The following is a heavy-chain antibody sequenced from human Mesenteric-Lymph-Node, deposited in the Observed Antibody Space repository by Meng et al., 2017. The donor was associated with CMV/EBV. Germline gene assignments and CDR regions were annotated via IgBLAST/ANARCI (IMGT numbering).Heavy chain of an antibody. Sequence: QVQFHQCGAVLLNPSKTLSVTCAVYGGSFSGYYWNWIRQSPEKGLEWIGEINHSGSTTYNPSFTSRIIISVDTSTNQISLNMSSVTAADTAVYYCARGSSYDILTGYFDYWGQGALVTVSS. CDR3: ARGSSYDILTGYFDY. D-gene: IGHD3-9*01. J-gene: IGHJ4*02. V-gene: IGHV4-34*01. CDR1: GGSFSGYY. CDR2: INHSGST.